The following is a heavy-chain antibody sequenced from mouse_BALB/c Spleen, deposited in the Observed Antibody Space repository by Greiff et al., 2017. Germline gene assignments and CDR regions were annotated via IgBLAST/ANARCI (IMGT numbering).Heavy chain of an antibody. CDR3: ARWLPLYWYFDV. CDR1: GYSFTSYY. D-gene: IGHD2-3*01. J-gene: IGHJ1*01. V-gene: IGHV1S135*01. CDR2: IDPFNGGT. Sequence: VQLQQSGPELMKPGASVKISCKASGYSFTSYYMHWVKQSHGKSLEWIGYIDPFNGGTSYNQKFKGKATLTVDKSSSTAYMHLSSLTSEDSAVYYCARWLPLYWYFDVWGAGTTVTVSS.